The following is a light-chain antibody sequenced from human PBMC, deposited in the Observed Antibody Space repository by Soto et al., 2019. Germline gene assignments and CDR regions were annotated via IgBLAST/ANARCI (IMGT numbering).Light chain of an antibody. V-gene: IGKV1-5*03. CDR1: QSISSW. CDR2: KAS. Sequence: DIQMTQSPSTLSASVGDRVTITCRASQSISSWLAWYQQKPGKAHKLLIYKASSLESGVPSRFSGSGSGTEFTLTISTLQPDYFATYYCQQYNSYSALTFGGGTKVEIK. CDR3: QQYNSYSALT. J-gene: IGKJ4*01.